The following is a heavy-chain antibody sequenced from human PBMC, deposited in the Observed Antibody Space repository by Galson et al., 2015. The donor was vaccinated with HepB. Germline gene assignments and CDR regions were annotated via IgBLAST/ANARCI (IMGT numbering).Heavy chain of an antibody. V-gene: IGHV3-7*03. D-gene: IGHD5-24*01. CDR2: IKRDGSEK. J-gene: IGHJ4*02. Sequence: SLRLSCAASGFTFSSYWMSWVRQAPGKGLEWVANIKRDGSEKYYVDSVKGRFTISRDNAKNSLYLQMNSLRTEDTALYYCAKDIALRDGYNWGWGQGTLVTVSS. CDR3: AKDIALRDGYNWG. CDR1: GFTFSSYW.